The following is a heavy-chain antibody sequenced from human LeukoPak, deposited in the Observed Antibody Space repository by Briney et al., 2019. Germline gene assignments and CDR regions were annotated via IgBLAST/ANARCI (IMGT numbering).Heavy chain of an antibody. CDR3: ARDRRRWELLGRGEYYYMDV. J-gene: IGHJ6*03. CDR1: GGSFSGYY. D-gene: IGHD1-26*01. V-gene: IGHV4-34*01. CDR2: INQSGST. Sequence: PSETLSLTCAVYGGSFSGYYWNWIRQSPGKGLEWIGEINQSGSTSYNPSLKSRVTISVDTSKNHFSLKVSSVTAADTAVYYCARDRRRWELLGRGEYYYMDVWGKGTTVTVSS.